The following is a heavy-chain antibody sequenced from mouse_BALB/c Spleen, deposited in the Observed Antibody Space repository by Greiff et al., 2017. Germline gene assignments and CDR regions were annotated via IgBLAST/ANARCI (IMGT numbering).Heavy chain of an antibody. CDR1: GFTFSSFG. V-gene: IGHV5-17*02. CDR2: ISSGSSTI. Sequence: EVQGVESGGGLVQPGGSRKLSCAASGFTFSSFGMHWVRQAPEKGLEWVAYISSGSSTIYYADTVKGRFTISRDNPKNTLFLQMTSLRSEDTAMFYCARERTGAMDYWGQGTSVTVSS. J-gene: IGHJ4*01. CDR3: ARERTGAMDY.